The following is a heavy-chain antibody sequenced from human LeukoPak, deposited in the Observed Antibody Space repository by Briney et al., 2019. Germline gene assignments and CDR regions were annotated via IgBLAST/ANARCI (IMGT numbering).Heavy chain of an antibody. CDR1: GFTFDDYG. Sequence: GGSLRLSCAASGFTFDDYGMSWVRQAPGRGLEWVSGINWNGGSTGYADSVKGRFTISRDNAKNSLYLQMNSLRAEDTALYYCARGPPYYYGSGSSLRGAFDIWGQGTMVTVSS. V-gene: IGHV3-20*04. CDR3: ARGPPYYYGSGSSLRGAFDI. J-gene: IGHJ3*02. D-gene: IGHD3-10*01. CDR2: INWNGGST.